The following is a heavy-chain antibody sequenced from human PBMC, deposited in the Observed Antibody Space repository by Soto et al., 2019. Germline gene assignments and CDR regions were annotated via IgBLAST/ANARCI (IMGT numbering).Heavy chain of an antibody. D-gene: IGHD6-13*01. CDR3: ARHDIGAAGPDY. CDR2: IYYSGRT. J-gene: IGHJ4*02. Sequence: SETLSLTCTVSGGSIRTGNYYWGWVPQPPGKGLELIGSIYYSGRTHYNPSLESRVTISVDTSKNQFSLRLSSVTAADTAVYHCARHDIGAAGPDYWGQGTLVTVSS. V-gene: IGHV4-39*01. CDR1: GGSIRTGNYY.